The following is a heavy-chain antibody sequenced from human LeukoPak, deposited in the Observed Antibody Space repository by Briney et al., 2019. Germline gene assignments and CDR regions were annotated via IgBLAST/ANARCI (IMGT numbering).Heavy chain of an antibody. CDR2: ISTSWTSM. CDR3: ARDRYFGSSYGMDV. J-gene: IGHJ6*02. V-gene: IGHV3-48*03. D-gene: IGHD3-9*01. CDR1: GFSVSSYG. Sequence: PGGSLRLSCAASGFSVSSYGFNWVRQAPGRGLEWVSYISTSWTSMYYADSVRGRFTVSRDNAKNSLYLQMNNLRAEDTAVYYCARDRYFGSSYGMDVWGQGTTVTVSS.